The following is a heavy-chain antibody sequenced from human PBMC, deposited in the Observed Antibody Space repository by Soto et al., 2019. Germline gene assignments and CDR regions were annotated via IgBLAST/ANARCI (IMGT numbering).Heavy chain of an antibody. D-gene: IGHD3-10*01. J-gene: IGHJ4*02. V-gene: IGHV4-30-2*01. Sequence: TSETLSLTCAVSGGSISSGGYSWSWIRQPPGKGLEWIGYIYHSGSTYYNPSLKSRVTISVDRSKNQFSLKLSSVTAADTAVYYCARGWFGELFFDYWGQGTLVTVSS. CDR3: ARGWFGELFFDY. CDR1: GGSISSGGYS. CDR2: IYHSGST.